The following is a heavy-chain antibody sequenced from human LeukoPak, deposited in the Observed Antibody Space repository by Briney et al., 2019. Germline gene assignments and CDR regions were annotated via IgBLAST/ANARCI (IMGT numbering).Heavy chain of an antibody. V-gene: IGHV4-34*01. J-gene: IGHJ4*02. Sequence: SETLSLTCAVYGGSFSDYYWSWIRQPPGKGLEWIGEINHSGITSYNPSLKSRVTISVDTSKNQFSLKLNSVTAADTAVYYCAREAAVAGTVNYWGRGTLVTVSS. CDR3: AREAAVAGTVNY. D-gene: IGHD6-19*01. CDR2: INHSGIT. CDR1: GGSFSDYY.